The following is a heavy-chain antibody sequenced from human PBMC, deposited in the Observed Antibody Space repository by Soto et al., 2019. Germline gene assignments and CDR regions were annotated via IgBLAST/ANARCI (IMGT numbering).Heavy chain of an antibody. CDR3: VSVARLAAH. V-gene: IGHV3-11*05. D-gene: IGHD6-25*01. CDR1: GFTFTDYY. J-gene: IGHJ4*02. Sequence: QVHLVESGGGLVRPGGSLRLSCAASGFTFTDYYMNWIRQSPEKGLEWVSYISQGGSDTNYADSVKGRFTISRDNAKNSVYLDMNSLRDEDTAVYYCVSVARLAAHWGQGTLVTVSS. CDR2: ISQGGSDT.